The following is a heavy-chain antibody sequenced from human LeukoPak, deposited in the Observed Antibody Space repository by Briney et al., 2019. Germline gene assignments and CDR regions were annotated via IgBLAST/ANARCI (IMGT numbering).Heavy chain of an antibody. CDR2: IYYSGST. Sequence: PSETLSLTCTVSGGSISSYYWSWIRQSPGKGLEWIGYIYYSGSTNYNPSLKSRVTISVDTSKNQFSLKLSSVTAADTAVYYCARQKGDVYYYDSSGYPFDYWGQGTLVTVSS. D-gene: IGHD3-22*01. J-gene: IGHJ4*02. V-gene: IGHV4-59*08. CDR1: GGSISSYY. CDR3: ARQKGDVYYYDSSGYPFDY.